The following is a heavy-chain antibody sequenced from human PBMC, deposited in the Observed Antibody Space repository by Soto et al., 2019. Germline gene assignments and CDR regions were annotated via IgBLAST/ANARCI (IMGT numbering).Heavy chain of an antibody. Sequence: QVQLVQSGAEVKKPGASVKVSCKASGYTFTSYDINWVRQATGQGLEWVGWMNPNSGNTGYAQKSQGRVTMSRSTSISTAYMELSSMRYEDTGVYYCAIGLNYYDSGDDAFDIWGQGTKVTVSS. CDR1: GYTFTSYD. D-gene: IGHD3-10*01. J-gene: IGHJ3*02. V-gene: IGHV1-8*01. CDR3: AIGLNYYDSGDDAFDI. CDR2: MNPNSGNT.